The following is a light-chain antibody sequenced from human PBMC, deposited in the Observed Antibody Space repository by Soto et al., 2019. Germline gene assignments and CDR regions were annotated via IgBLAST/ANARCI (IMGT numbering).Light chain of an antibody. Sequence: DIQMTQSPSTLSASVGDRVTITCRASQSISSWLAWYQQKPGKAPKLLIYKASSLESGVPSRFSGSGSGTEFTLTLSSLQPDEFATYYCQQYKSYSTFGQGTKVEIK. V-gene: IGKV1-5*03. CDR2: KAS. J-gene: IGKJ1*01. CDR3: QQYKSYST. CDR1: QSISSW.